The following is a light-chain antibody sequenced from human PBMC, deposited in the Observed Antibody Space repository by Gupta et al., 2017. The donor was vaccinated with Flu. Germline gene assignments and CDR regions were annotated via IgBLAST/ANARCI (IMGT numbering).Light chain of an antibody. CDR1: SSDVGGYNY. J-gene: IGLJ1*01. V-gene: IGLV2-11*01. CDR3: CSYAGSYTYV. Sequence: QSALTQPRSVSGSPGQSVTISCTGTSSDVGGYNYVSWYQQHPGKAPKLMIYDVSKRPSGVPDRFSGSKSGNTASLTISXLQAEDXADYYCCSYAGSYTYVFGTGTKVTXL. CDR2: DVS.